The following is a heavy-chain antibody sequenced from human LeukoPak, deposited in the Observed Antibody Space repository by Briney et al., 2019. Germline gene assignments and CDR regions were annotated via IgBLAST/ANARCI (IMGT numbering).Heavy chain of an antibody. CDR1: GFTFSSYG. Sequence: GRSLRLSCAASGFTFSSYGMHWVRQAPGKGLEWVAVISYDGSNKYYADSVKGRFTISRDNSKNTLYLQMNSLRAEDTAVYYCAKASALWFGELLIGNWFAPWGQGTLVTVSS. D-gene: IGHD3-10*01. J-gene: IGHJ5*02. CDR3: AKASALWFGELLIGNWFAP. V-gene: IGHV3-30*18. CDR2: ISYDGSNK.